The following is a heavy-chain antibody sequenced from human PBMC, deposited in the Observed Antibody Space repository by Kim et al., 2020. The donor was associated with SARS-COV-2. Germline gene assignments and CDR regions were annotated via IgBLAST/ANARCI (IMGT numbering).Heavy chain of an antibody. CDR3: ARVPRIVGATGFDP. CDR1: GYTFTSYA. CDR2: INAGNGNT. J-gene: IGHJ5*02. D-gene: IGHD1-26*01. Sequence: ASVKVSCKASGYTFTSYAMHWVRQAPGQRLEWMGWINAGNGNTKYSQKFQGRVTITRDTSASTAYMELSSLRSEDTAVYYCARVPRIVGATGFDPWGQGTLVTVSS. V-gene: IGHV1-3*01.